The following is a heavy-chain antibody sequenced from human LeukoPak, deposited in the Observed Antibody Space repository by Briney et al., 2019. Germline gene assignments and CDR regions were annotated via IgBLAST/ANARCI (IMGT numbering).Heavy chain of an antibody. Sequence: PSETLSLTCAVYGGSFSGYYWSWIRQPAGKGLEWIGRMSTSGNTDYNPSLKSRVTMSLDTSKNQFSLKLSSVTAADTAMYYCARKGVGPRPLSHSYYFDYWGQGTLVTVSS. CDR3: ARKGVGPRPLSHSYYFDY. CDR2: MSTSGNT. D-gene: IGHD1-26*01. CDR1: GGSFSGYY. J-gene: IGHJ4*02. V-gene: IGHV4-59*10.